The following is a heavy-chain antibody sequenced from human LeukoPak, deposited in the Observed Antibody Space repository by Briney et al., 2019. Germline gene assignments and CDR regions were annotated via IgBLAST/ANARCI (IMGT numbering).Heavy chain of an antibody. J-gene: IGHJ4*02. CDR1: GDSVSSNSAA. D-gene: IGHD6-19*01. V-gene: IGHV6-1*01. Sequence: SQALSVTCAISGDSVSSNSAAWNWIRQSPSRGLEWLGRTYYRFQWYSDYAVSVKGRITINPDTSKNQFSLHLNSVTPEDTALYYCARDIAIAVTGFDFWGQGTLVTVSS. CDR3: ARDIAIAVTGFDF. CDR2: TYYRFQWYS.